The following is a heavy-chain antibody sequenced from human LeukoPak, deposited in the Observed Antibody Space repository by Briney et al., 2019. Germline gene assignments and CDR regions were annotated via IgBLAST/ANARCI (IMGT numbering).Heavy chain of an antibody. CDR1: GYIFTSYW. D-gene: IGHD6-13*01. Sequence: PGESLKISCKGSGYIFTSYWIGWVRQMPGKGLEWMGIIYPGDSDTRYSPSFQGQVTISADKSISTAYLQWSSLKASDTAMYYCARHGYSSSWYTNWSYYYYMDVWGKGTTVTVSS. CDR3: ARHGYSSSWYTNWSYYYYMDV. J-gene: IGHJ6*03. CDR2: IYPGDSDT. V-gene: IGHV5-51*01.